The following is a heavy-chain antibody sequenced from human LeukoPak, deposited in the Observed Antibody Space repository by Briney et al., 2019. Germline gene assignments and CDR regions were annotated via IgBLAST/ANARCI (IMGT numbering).Heavy chain of an antibody. CDR3: ARRGPTGSGGFLDH. CDR2: IYNSAYT. CDR1: GDSIGSYY. D-gene: IGHD2-8*02. V-gene: IGHV4-59*08. J-gene: IGHJ4*02. Sequence: PSETLSLSCTVSGDSIGSYYWSWIRQPPGKGLEYIGYIYNSAYTKYNPSLKSRVTISVDTSKNQFSLKLTSVTATDTAVYYCARRGPTGSGGFLDHWGQGILVTVSS.